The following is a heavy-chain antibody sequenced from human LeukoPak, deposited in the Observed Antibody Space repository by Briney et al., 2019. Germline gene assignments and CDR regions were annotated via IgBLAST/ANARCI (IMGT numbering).Heavy chain of an antibody. V-gene: IGHV1-8*01. Sequence: ASVKVSCKASGYTFTSYDINWVRQATGQGLEWMGWMNPSSGNTGYAQKFQGRVTMTRNTSISTAYMELSSLRSEDTAVYYCATTRITMVRGVLGYWGQGTLVTVSS. CDR1: GYTFTSYD. CDR2: MNPSSGNT. J-gene: IGHJ4*02. D-gene: IGHD3-10*01. CDR3: ATTRITMVRGVLGY.